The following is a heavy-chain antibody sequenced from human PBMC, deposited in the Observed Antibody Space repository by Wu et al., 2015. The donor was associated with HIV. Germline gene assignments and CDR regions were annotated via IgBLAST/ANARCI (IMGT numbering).Heavy chain of an antibody. CDR3: ARDFTLTTPGLRHNWFRP. CDR1: KYTFTDYH. J-gene: IGHJ5*02. V-gene: IGHV1-2*02. Sequence: QVQLVQPGAEVKKPGASVKVSCKASKYTFTDYHMHWVRQAPGQGLEWMGWINLNTGDTNYAQKFQGRVTMTRDTSITTAYMELTRLRSDDTATYYCARDFTLTTPGLRHNWFRPWAREPWSPSPQ. CDR2: INLNTGDT. D-gene: IGHD4-11*01.